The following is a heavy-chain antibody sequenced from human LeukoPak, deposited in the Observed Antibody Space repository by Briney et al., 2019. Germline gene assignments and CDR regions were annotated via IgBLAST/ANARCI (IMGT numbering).Heavy chain of an antibody. CDR3: ARTTVTMDWFDP. V-gene: IGHV1-18*01. J-gene: IGHJ5*02. D-gene: IGHD4-17*01. CDR1: GYTFTSYG. Sequence: GASVMVSCKASGYTFTSYGISWVRQAPGQGLEWMGWISAYNGNTNYAQKLQGRDTMTTDTSTSTAYMELRSLRSDDTAVYYCARTTVTMDWFDPWGQGTLVTVSS. CDR2: ISAYNGNT.